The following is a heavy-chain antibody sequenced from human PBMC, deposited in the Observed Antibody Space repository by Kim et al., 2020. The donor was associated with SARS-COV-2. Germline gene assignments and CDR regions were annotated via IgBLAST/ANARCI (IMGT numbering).Heavy chain of an antibody. V-gene: IGHV4-39*01. CDR2: IYYSGST. Sequence: SETLSLTCTVSGGSISSSSYYWGWIRQPPGKGLEWFGSIYYSGSTYYNPSLKSRVTISVDTSKNQFSLKLSSVTAADTAVYYCARHPSITMIVIAWYFDLWGRGTLVTVSS. D-gene: IGHD3-22*01. CDR1: GGSISSSSYY. J-gene: IGHJ2*01. CDR3: ARHPSITMIVIAWYFDL.